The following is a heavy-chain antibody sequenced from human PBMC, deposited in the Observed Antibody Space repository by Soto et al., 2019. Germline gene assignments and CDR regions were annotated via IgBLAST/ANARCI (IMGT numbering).Heavy chain of an antibody. Sequence: SETLSLTCTVSGGSISSSSYYWCWIRQPPGKGLEWIGSIYYSGSTYYNPSLKSRVTISVDTSKNQFSLKLSSVTAADTAVYYCARHLTYYDYVWGSYLMYYFDYWGQGTLVTV. CDR2: IYYSGST. J-gene: IGHJ4*02. V-gene: IGHV4-39*01. CDR1: GGSISSSSYY. CDR3: ARHLTYYDYVWGSYLMYYFDY. D-gene: IGHD3-16*02.